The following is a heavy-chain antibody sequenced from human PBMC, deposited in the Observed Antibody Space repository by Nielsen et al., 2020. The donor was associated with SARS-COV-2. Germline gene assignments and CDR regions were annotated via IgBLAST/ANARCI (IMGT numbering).Heavy chain of an antibody. CDR1: GFTLSRHG. D-gene: IGHD3/OR15-3a*01. V-gene: IGHV3-33*01. J-gene: IGHJ5*02. CDR3: ARDLTFGAYWFDP. Sequence: GESLQISCEASGFTLSRHGMHWVRQPPGKGLEWVAHKWYHGGDENYEDSVRCRFTISRDLSKNTVYLQMSSLRVEDTAVYYCARDLTFGAYWFDPWSQGTLVTVSS. CDR2: KWYHGGDE.